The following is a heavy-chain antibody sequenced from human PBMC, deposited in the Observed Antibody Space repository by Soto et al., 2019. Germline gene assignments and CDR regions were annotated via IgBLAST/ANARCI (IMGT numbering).Heavy chain of an antibody. CDR3: ARGDRGGSGPPASYYFSGLDV. CDR2: VSANGDIT. J-gene: IGHJ6*02. Sequence: EVKVLESGGDLVQPGGSLRLSCVASGFTFSEYAMTWVRQAPGKGLDWVSSVSANGDITYYAESVKGRFTISRDNSNNTLLRQMNSLRAEDTALYYCARGDRGGSGPPASYYFSGLDVWGQGTTVIVSS. CDR1: GFTFSEYA. V-gene: IGHV3-23*01. D-gene: IGHD3-10*01.